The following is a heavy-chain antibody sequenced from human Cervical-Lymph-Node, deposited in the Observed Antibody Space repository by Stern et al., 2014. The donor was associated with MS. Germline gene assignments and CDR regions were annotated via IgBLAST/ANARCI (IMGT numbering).Heavy chain of an antibody. CDR1: GFPFSSHS. CDR2: ISSVGS. J-gene: IGHJ6*02. Sequence: EVQLVESGGGLVKPGGSLLLSCAASGFPFSSHSMNWVRQAPGKGLEWVSSISSVGSFYAESAQGRFTISRDNAKDSLFLQMNSLRVDDTAVYYCAREPQGGAWYYGMDVWGQGTTVTVSS. V-gene: IGHV3-21*06. D-gene: IGHD1-26*01. CDR3: AREPQGGAWYYGMDV.